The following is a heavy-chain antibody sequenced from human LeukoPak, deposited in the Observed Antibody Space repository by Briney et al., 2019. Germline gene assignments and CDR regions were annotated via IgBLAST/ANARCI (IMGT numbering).Heavy chain of an antibody. CDR1: GFTLNKFG. V-gene: IGHV3-30*18. Sequence: GGSLRLSCVASGFTLNKFGMHWVRQAPGKGLEWVAVISFDAFNKLYADSVRGRFTVSRDNSKNILYLQMNDLRAEDTALYYCAKSIAGYSSYEDYWGQGSLVTVSP. CDR3: AKSIAGYSSYEDY. J-gene: IGHJ4*02. D-gene: IGHD5-12*01. CDR2: ISFDAFNK.